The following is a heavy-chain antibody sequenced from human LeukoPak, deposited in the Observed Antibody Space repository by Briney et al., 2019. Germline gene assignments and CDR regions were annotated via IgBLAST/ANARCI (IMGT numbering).Heavy chain of an antibody. D-gene: IGHD2-15*01. CDR2: ISSSSSYI. CDR3: ARDKDIVVVVAATGFDP. V-gene: IGHV3-21*01. J-gene: IGHJ5*02. Sequence: GGSLRLSCAASEFTFSDYQMNWIRQAPGKGLEWVSSISSSSSYIYYADSVKGRFTISRDNAKNSLYLQMNSLRAEDTAVYYCARDKDIVVVVAATGFDPWGQGTLVTVSS. CDR1: EFTFSDYQ.